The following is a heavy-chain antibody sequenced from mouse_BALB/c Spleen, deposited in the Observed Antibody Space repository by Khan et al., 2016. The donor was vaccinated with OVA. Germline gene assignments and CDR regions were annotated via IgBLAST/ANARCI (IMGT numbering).Heavy chain of an antibody. CDR3: ARKDHNDYDQFPY. CDR1: GYSITSEYA. D-gene: IGHD2-4*01. V-gene: IGHV3-2*02. Sequence: EVQLVESGPCLVKPSQSLSLTCTVTGYSITSEYAWNWIRQFPGNKLEWMAYINYSGNTRCNPSLKSRTSITRDTPKNQFFLLLNSVTTEDTATYYCARKDHNDYDQFPYWGQGTMVTVSA. J-gene: IGHJ3*01. CDR2: INYSGNT.